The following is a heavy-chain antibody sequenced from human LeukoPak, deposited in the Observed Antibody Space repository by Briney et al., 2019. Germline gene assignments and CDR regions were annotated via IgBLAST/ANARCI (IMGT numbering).Heavy chain of an antibody. CDR1: GFPFSSYS. CDR3: ARNGDMVRGVIISKSWFDP. V-gene: IGHV3-21*01. D-gene: IGHD3-10*01. Sequence: GGSLRRSCAASGFPFSSYSMNWVRQAPGKGLEWVSSISSSCSYIYYADSVKGRFTISRDNAKNSLYLQMNSLRAEDTAVYYCARNGDMVRGVIISKSWFDPWGQGTLVTVSS. CDR2: ISSSCSYI. J-gene: IGHJ5*02.